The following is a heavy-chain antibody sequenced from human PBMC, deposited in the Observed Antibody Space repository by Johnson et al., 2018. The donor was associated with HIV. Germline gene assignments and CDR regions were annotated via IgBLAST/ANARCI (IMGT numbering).Heavy chain of an antibody. CDR3: ARDPSGSYAEVTPDARFDI. Sequence: VQPVESGGGLVQPGGSLRLSCAASGFTVSSNYMSWVRQAPGKGLEWVSVIYSGGSTYYADSVKGRFTISRDNSKNTLYLQMNSLRAEDTAVYYCARDPSGSYAEVTPDARFDIWGQGTMVTVSS. CDR2: IYSGGST. CDR1: GFTVSSNY. J-gene: IGHJ3*02. V-gene: IGHV3-66*01. D-gene: IGHD1-26*01.